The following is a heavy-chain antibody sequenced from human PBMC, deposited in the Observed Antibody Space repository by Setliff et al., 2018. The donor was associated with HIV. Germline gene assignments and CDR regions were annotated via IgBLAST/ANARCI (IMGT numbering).Heavy chain of an antibody. CDR3: ARDSPVTTEDYMDV. CDR2: IYHSGAT. CDR1: GDSVTTPYY. V-gene: IGHV4-38-2*02. J-gene: IGHJ6*03. D-gene: IGHD4-17*01. Sequence: PSETLSLTCTLSGDSVTTPYYWGWIRQPPGKGLEWVGSIYHSGATYFTPSLKSRVTLSVDTSKNQFFLRLTSVSAADTGLYFCARDSPVTTEDYMDVWGKGTTVTVSS.